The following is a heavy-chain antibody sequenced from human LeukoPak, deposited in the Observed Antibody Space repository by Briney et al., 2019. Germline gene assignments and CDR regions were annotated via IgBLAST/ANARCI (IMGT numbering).Heavy chain of an antibody. CDR3: ARDPYCSGGTCYPAPYYGMDV. Sequence: GGSLRLSCVASGFTFSSYAMSWVRQAPGKGLEWVSVIYSGGSTYYADSVKGRFTISRDNSKNTLYLQMNSLRAEDTAVYYCARDPYCSGGTCYPAPYYGMDVWGQGTTVTVSS. V-gene: IGHV3-66*01. CDR2: IYSGGST. CDR1: GFTFSSYA. D-gene: IGHD2-15*01. J-gene: IGHJ6*02.